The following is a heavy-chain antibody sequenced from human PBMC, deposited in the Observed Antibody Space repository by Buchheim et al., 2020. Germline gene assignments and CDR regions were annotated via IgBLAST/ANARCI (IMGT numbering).Heavy chain of an antibody. CDR2: IWCDGSNK. CDR1: GFTFSTYG. Sequence: QVQLVESGGGVVQPGRSLRLSCAASGFTFSTYGMHWVRQAPGKGLEWVAVIWCDGSNKYYADSVKGRFTISRDNSNNTPYLQMNSLRAEDTAVYYCARDRSTTLYGMDVWGQGTT. J-gene: IGHJ6*02. D-gene: IGHD2-2*01. V-gene: IGHV3-33*01. CDR3: ARDRSTTLYGMDV.